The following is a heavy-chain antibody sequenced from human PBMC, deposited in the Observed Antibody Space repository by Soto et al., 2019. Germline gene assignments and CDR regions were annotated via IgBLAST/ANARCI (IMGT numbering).Heavy chain of an antibody. V-gene: IGHV3-11*01. CDR1: GFTFSDYY. CDR3: ARERYSYGPYYFDY. J-gene: IGHJ4*02. Sequence: GGSLRLSCAASGFTFSDYYMSWIRQAPGKGLEWVSSITSSGSTTYYTDPVKGRFTISRDNAKNSLYLQMNSLRVEDTAVYYCARERYSYGPYYFDYWGQGTLVTVSS. CDR2: ITSSGSTT. D-gene: IGHD5-18*01.